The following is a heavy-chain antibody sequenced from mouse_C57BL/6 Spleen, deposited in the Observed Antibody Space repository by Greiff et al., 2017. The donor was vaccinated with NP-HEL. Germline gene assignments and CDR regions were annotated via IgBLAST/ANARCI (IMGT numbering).Heavy chain of an antibody. CDR3: ARSLTAWVAY. J-gene: IGHJ3*01. Sequence: QVQLQQPGAELVRPGSSVKLSCKASGYTFTSYWMHWVKQRPLQGLEWIGTIDPSDSATPYHQPFQDKATLTVDKSSSTAYLQLSSLTSEDSAVYYCARSLTAWVAYWGQGTLVTVSA. CDR1: GYTFTSYW. D-gene: IGHD4-1*01. CDR2: IDPSDSAT. V-gene: IGHV1-52*01.